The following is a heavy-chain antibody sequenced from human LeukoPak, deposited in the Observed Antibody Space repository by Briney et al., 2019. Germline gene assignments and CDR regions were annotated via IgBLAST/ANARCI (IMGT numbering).Heavy chain of an antibody. CDR3: AKAGYYYDSSDY. Sequence: GGSLRLSCAASGFTFSSYAMSWVRQAPGKGLEWVSSISGIGGSTYYADSVKGRFTISRDNSKNTLYLRMNSLRAEDTAVYYCAKAGYYYDSSDYWGQGTLVTVSS. D-gene: IGHD3-22*01. J-gene: IGHJ4*02. V-gene: IGHV3-23*01. CDR1: GFTFSSYA. CDR2: ISGIGGST.